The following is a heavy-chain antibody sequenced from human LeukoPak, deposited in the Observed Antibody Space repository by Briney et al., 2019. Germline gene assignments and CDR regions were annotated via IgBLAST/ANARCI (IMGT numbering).Heavy chain of an antibody. CDR1: GYTLTELS. CDR3: ATEYYYGSGSYYQRGFDY. Sequence: GASVKVSCKVSGYTLTELSMHWVRQAPGKGLEWKGGFDPEDGETIYAQKFRGRVTMTEDTSTDTAYMELSSLRSEDTAVYYCATEYYYGSGSYYQRGFDYWGQGTLVTVSS. D-gene: IGHD3-10*01. CDR2: FDPEDGET. J-gene: IGHJ4*02. V-gene: IGHV1-24*01.